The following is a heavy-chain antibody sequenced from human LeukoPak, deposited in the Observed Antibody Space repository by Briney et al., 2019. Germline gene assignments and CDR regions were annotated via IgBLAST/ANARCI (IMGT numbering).Heavy chain of an antibody. CDR2: ISTSSSYI. Sequence: GGSLRLSCAASGFTFSSYSMNWVRQAPGKGLEWVSSISTSSSYIYYADSVKGRFTISRDNSKNTLYLQMNSLRAEDTAVYYCAKQRQPNWFDPWGQGTLVTVSS. J-gene: IGHJ5*02. V-gene: IGHV3-21*04. D-gene: IGHD1/OR15-1a*01. CDR3: AKQRQPNWFDP. CDR1: GFTFSSYS.